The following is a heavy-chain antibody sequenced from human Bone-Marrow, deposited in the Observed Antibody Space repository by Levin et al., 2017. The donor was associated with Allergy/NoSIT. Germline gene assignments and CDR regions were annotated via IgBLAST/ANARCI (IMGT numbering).Heavy chain of an antibody. V-gene: IGHV1-8*01. J-gene: IGHJ5*02. D-gene: IGHD2-15*01. CDR3: ARGDCYSGSCYGPDWFDP. Sequence: PMASVKVSCKTSGYTFTSYNVYWVRQATGQGLEWMGYINPNSGNTGYAQKFQGRVTMTRNSSITTAYMELSGLRSEDTAMYYCARGDCYSGSCYGPDWFDPWGQGTQVTVSS. CDR2: INPNSGNT. CDR1: GYTFTSYN.